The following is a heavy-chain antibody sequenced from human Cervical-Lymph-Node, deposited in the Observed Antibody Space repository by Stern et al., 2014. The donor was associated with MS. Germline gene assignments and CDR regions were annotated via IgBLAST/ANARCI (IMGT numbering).Heavy chain of an antibody. D-gene: IGHD5-18*01. CDR2: IITSYGTT. V-gene: IGHV1-69*01. CDR3: ARDWYSYGSAYYYGLDV. J-gene: IGHJ6*02. Sequence: VQLVESGAEVKKPGSSVKVSCKASGGTSNSHAISWVRQAPGQGLEWMGGIITSYGTTTYAEKFQGRVTITADESTSTAYMELRSLRSEDTAVYYCARDWYSYGSAYYYGLDVWGQGTALTVSS. CDR1: GGTSNSHA.